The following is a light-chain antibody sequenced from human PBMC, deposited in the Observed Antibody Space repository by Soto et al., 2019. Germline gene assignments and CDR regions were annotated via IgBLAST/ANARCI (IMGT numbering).Light chain of an antibody. CDR2: AAS. J-gene: IGKJ4*01. Sequence: DIQMTQSPSAMSASVGDRVTITCRASQGISNYLVWFQQKPGKVPKRLIYAASSLQSGVPSRFSGSGSGTEFTLXXXXXXXXXXXXYXCVQHNNYPITFCGGTKVEIK. V-gene: IGKV1-17*03. CDR3: VQHNNYPIT. CDR1: QGISNY.